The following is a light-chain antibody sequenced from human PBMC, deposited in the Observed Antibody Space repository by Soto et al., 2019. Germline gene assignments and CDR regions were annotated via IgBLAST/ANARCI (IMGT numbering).Light chain of an antibody. V-gene: IGKV3-20*01. CDR1: QSVSSNQ. CDR3: QQYGGSPGT. Sequence: EFVLTQSPGTLSLSPGERATLSCRTSQSVSSNQLAWYQQKPGQAPRLLIYGASSRTTGTPDRFSGSGSGTNFTLTISRLETEDFAVYYCQQYGGSPGTFGQGTKVEIK. J-gene: IGKJ1*01. CDR2: GAS.